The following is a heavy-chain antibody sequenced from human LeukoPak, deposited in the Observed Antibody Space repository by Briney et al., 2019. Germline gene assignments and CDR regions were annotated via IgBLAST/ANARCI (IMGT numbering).Heavy chain of an antibody. V-gene: IGHV4-59*01. J-gene: IGHJ3*02. Sequence: PSESLSLTRTVSVGSISSYFSCCIRHPPRKGLECSGHIYYSRSINYRASYKSRVKISVDTSTKQFAMKLSSVTAADTAVYYCARYCSNGVCYIGAFDIWGKGTRVRVSS. D-gene: IGHD2-8*01. CDR2: IYYSRSI. CDR3: ARYCSNGVCYIGAFDI. CDR1: VGSISSYF.